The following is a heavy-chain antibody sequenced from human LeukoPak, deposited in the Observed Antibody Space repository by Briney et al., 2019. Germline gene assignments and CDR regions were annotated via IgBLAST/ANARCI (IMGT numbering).Heavy chain of an antibody. CDR3: ARALRLSTGSYSPFDY. D-gene: IGHD1-26*01. CDR2: IKQDGSEE. V-gene: IGHV3-7*01. CDR1: GFTFSIYW. J-gene: IGHJ4*02. Sequence: SGGSLRLSCAASGFTFSIYWMTWVRQAPGKGLEWVANIKQDGSEEYYVDSVKGRFTISRDNAKNSLYLQMNTLRDEDTALYYCARALRLSTGSYSPFDYWGQGTLVTVSS.